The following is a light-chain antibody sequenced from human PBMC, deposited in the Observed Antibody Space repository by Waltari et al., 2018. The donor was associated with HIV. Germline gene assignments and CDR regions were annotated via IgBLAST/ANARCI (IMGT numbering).Light chain of an antibody. CDR2: DDS. CDR3: QVWDNRSDHLVI. J-gene: IGLJ2*01. CDR1: TIGGKN. V-gene: IGLV3-21*02. Sequence: SYALTQSPSVSVAPGPTATITCAGNTIGGKNVHWYQQKPGQAPVLVVYDDSHRPSRIPVRFSGSNSGNTATLTITRVEAGDEADYYCQVWDNRSDHLVIFGGGTKLTVL.